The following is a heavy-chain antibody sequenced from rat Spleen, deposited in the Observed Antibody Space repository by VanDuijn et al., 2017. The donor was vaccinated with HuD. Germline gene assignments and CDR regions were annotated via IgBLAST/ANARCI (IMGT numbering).Heavy chain of an antibody. Sequence: VQLQESGPGLVQPSQTLSLTCTVSGFSLTNNGVHWVRQPPGKGLEWMGGLWGDGSTDYNSALKSRLSISRDTSKSQVFLKMNSLQTEDTAIYFCTRGGVWDYWGQGVMVTVSS. D-gene: IGHD4-3*01. V-gene: IGHV2-1*01. CDR3: TRGGVWDY. CDR2: LWGDGST. CDR1: GFSLTNNG. J-gene: IGHJ2*01.